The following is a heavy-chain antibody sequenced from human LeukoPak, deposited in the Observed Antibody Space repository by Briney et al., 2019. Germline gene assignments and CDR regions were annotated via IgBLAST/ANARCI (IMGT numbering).Heavy chain of an antibody. CDR2: IYYSGST. CDR1: GGSISRYY. D-gene: IGHD5-18*01. J-gene: IGHJ4*02. Sequence: PSETLSLTCTVSGGSISRYYWSWIRQPPGKGLEWIGYIYYSGSTNYNPSLKSRVTISVDTSKNQFSLKLSSVTAADTAVYYCARSGYSYGPDYWGQGTLVTVSS. CDR3: ARSGYSYGPDY. V-gene: IGHV4-59*01.